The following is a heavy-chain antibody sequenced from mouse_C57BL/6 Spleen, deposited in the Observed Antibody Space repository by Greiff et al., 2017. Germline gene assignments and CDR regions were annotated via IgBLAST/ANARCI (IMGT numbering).Heavy chain of an antibody. D-gene: IGHD2-4*01. CDR1: GYAFSSYW. CDR2: IYPGDGAT. CDR3: ARDYHYYAMDY. V-gene: IGHV1-80*01. J-gene: IGHJ4*01. Sequence: QVQLQQSGAELVKPGASVKISCKASGYAFSSYWMHWVKQRPGKGLEWIGQIYPGDGATNYNGKFKGKATLTADKSSSTASMQLSSLTSEDSAVYFCARDYHYYAMDYWGQGTSVTVSS.